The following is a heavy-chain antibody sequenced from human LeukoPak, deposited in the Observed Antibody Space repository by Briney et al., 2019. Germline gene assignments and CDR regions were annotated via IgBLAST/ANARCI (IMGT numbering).Heavy chain of an antibody. CDR2: ISYSGST. CDR3: ARNGGSYSFDY. Sequence: SETLSLTCTVSGGSISSYYWSWIRQPPGKGLEWIGYISYSGSTNYIPSLKSRVTISVDTSKNQFSLRLSSVTAADTAMYYCARNGGSYSFDYWGQGTPVAVS. J-gene: IGHJ4*02. D-gene: IGHD1-26*01. V-gene: IGHV4-59*01. CDR1: GGSISSYY.